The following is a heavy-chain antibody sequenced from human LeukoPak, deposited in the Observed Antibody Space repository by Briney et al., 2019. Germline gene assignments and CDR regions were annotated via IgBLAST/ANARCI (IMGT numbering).Heavy chain of an antibody. V-gene: IGHV3-30*18. J-gene: IGHJ4*02. Sequence: GGSLRLSCAASGFTSSSYGMHWVRQAPGKGLEWVAVISYDGSNKYYADSVKGRFTISRDNSKNTLYLQMNSLRAEDTAGYYCAKDRGYDFWSGYFDYWGQGTLVTVSS. CDR2: ISYDGSNK. CDR3: AKDRGYDFWSGYFDY. CDR1: GFTSSSYG. D-gene: IGHD3-3*01.